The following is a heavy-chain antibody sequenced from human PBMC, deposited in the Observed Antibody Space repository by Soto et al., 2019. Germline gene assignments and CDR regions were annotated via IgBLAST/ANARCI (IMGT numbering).Heavy chain of an antibody. D-gene: IGHD1-7*01. V-gene: IGHV3-53*01. CDR3: ASSPYNWNYEYYFDY. Sequence: GGSLRLSCAASGFTVSSNYMSWVRQAPGKGLEWVSVIYSGGSTYYADSMKGRFTISRDNSKNTLYLQMNSLKAEDTALYYCASSPYNWNYEYYFDYWGQGTLVTVSS. CDR2: IYSGGST. J-gene: IGHJ4*02. CDR1: GFTVSSNY.